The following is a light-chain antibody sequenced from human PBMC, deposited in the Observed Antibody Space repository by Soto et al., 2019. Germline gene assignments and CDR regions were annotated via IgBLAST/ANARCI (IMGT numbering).Light chain of an antibody. J-gene: IGKJ1*01. Sequence: DIQMTQSPSSLSASLGDRVTITCRASQSISSYLNWYQQKPGKAPKLLIYAASSLQSGVPSRFSGSGSGTDFTLTISSLQHEDFATYYCQQRYSTPWTVGQGTQLEIK. CDR3: QQRYSTPWT. CDR1: QSISSY. V-gene: IGKV1-39*01. CDR2: AAS.